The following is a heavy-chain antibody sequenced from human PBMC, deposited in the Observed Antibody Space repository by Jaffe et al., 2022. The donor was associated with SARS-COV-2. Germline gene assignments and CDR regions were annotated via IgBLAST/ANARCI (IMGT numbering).Heavy chain of an antibody. D-gene: IGHD3-22*01. Sequence: QVQLVESGGGVVQPGRSLRLSCAASGFTFSSYGMHWVRQAPGKGLEWVAVIWYDGSNKYYADSVKGRFTISRDNSKNTLYLQMNSLRAEDTAVYYCARGGVEYYYDSSGYNFDYWGQGTLVTVSS. CDR2: IWYDGSNK. CDR3: ARGGVEYYYDSSGYNFDY. CDR1: GFTFSSYG. V-gene: IGHV3-33*01. J-gene: IGHJ4*02.